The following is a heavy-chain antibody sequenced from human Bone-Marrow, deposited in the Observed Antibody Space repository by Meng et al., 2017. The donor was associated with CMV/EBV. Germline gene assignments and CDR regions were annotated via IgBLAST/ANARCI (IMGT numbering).Heavy chain of an antibody. J-gene: IGHJ5*02. D-gene: IGHD3-3*01. Sequence: ETLSLTCTVSGGSISGSSYYWGWSRQPPGKGLEWVSVIYSGGSTYYADSVKGRFTISRDNSKNTLYLQMNSLRAEDTAVYYCARLTILKDDWFDPWGQGTLVTVSS. CDR1: GGSISGSSYY. V-gene: IGHV3-53*01. CDR2: IYSGGST. CDR3: ARLTILKDDWFDP.